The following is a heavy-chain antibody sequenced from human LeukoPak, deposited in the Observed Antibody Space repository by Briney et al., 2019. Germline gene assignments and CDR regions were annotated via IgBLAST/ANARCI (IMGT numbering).Heavy chain of an antibody. CDR3: ARGRVDGSVGATGVAFDI. Sequence: SETLPLTCAVYGGSFSGYYWSWIRQPPGKGLEWIGEINHSGSTNYNPSLKSRVTISVDTSKNQFSLKLSSVTAADTAVYYCARGRVDGSVGATGVAFDIWGQGTMVTVSS. D-gene: IGHD3-16*01. J-gene: IGHJ3*02. CDR1: GGSFSGYY. V-gene: IGHV4-34*01. CDR2: INHSGST.